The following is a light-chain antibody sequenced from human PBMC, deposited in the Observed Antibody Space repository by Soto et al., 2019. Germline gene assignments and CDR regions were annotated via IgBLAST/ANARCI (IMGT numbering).Light chain of an antibody. J-gene: IGKJ4*01. CDR2: GAS. CDR3: QHYGSLVLT. CDR1: QSVSSSY. V-gene: IGKV3-20*01. Sequence: EIVLTQSPGTLSLSPGERATLSCSASQSVSSSYLAWYQQKPGQAPRLLIYGASSRATGIPDRFSGSGSGTDFTLTISRLEPEYFAVYYCQHYGSLVLTFGGGTKVEIK.